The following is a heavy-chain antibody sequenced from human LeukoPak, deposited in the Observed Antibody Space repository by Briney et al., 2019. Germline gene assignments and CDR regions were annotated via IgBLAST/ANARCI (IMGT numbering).Heavy chain of an antibody. CDR2: IYPGDSDT. V-gene: IGHV5-51*01. D-gene: IGHD2-15*01. J-gene: IGHJ4*02. CDR1: GYSFTSYW. CDR3: AKQPFYCSGGSCYDFDY. Sequence: GESLKISCKGSGYSFTSYWIGWVRQMPGKGLEWMGIIYPGDSDTRYSPSFQGQVTISADKSISTAYLQWSSLKASDTAMYYCAKQPFYCSGGSCYDFDYWGQGTLVTVSS.